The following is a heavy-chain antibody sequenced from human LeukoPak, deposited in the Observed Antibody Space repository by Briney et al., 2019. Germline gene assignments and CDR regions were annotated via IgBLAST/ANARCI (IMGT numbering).Heavy chain of an antibody. Sequence: PGGSLRLSCAASGFTFSSYAMSWVRQAPGKGLEWVSAISGSGGSTYYADSVKGRFTISRDNSKNTLYLQMNSLRAEDTAVYYCASSPAWIQLFFDYWGQGTLVTVSS. CDR1: GFTFSSYA. V-gene: IGHV3-23*01. J-gene: IGHJ4*02. CDR2: ISGSGGST. CDR3: ASSPAWIQLFFDY. D-gene: IGHD5-18*01.